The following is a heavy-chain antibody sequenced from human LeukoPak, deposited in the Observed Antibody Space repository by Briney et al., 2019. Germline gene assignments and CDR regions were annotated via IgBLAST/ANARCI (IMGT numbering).Heavy chain of an antibody. D-gene: IGHD6-6*01. Sequence: SETLSLTCAVYGGSFSGYYWSWIRQPPGKGLEWIGEINHSGSTNYNPSLKSRVTISVDTSKNQFSLKLSSVTAADTAVYYCATQSEYQRYIAAYYYYYMDVWGKGTTVTVSS. V-gene: IGHV4-34*01. CDR3: ATQSEYQRYIAAYYYYYMDV. J-gene: IGHJ6*03. CDR1: GGSFSGYY. CDR2: INHSGST.